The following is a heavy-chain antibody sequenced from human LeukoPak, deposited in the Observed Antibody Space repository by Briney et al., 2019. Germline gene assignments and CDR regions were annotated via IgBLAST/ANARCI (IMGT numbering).Heavy chain of an antibody. D-gene: IGHD2-15*01. CDR1: GYSITSYW. CDR3: ARQEYCSGGSCYTWFDP. Sequence: GESLKIPCKGSGYSITSYWIAWVRQMPGKGLEWMGMIYPADSDIRYSPSFQGQVTISADKSISTAYLQWSSLKASDTAMYYCARQEYCSGGSCYTWFDPWGQGTLVTVSS. CDR2: IYPADSDI. J-gene: IGHJ5*02. V-gene: IGHV5-51*01.